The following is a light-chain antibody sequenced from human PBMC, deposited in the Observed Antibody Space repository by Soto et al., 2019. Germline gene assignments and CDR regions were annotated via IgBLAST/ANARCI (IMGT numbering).Light chain of an antibody. CDR2: DNN. J-gene: IGLJ1*01. CDR1: SSKIGNNY. CDR3: GTWDSSLSAGYV. Sequence: QSVLTQPPSVSAAPGQKVTISCSGSSSKIGNNYVSWYQQLPGTAPKLLIYDNNKRPSGIPDRFSGSKSGTSATLGITGLQTGDEADYYCGTWDSSLSAGYVFGTGTKVTVL. V-gene: IGLV1-51*01.